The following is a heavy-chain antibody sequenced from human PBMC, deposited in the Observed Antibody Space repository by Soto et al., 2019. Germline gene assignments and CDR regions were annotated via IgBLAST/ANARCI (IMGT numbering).Heavy chain of an antibody. CDR1: GYTFSTSG. CDR3: AREGPRPYYYYGMDV. Sequence: QAQLEQSGAEVKKPGASVKVSCKSSGYTFSTSGISWVRQAPGQGLEGMGWISTYNGDANYAQRFQGRATMTTDTSTSTTFMELRSLRSDDTAVYYCAREGPRPYYYYGMDVWGQGTTVTVSS. CDR2: ISTYNGDA. J-gene: IGHJ6*02. D-gene: IGHD6-6*01. V-gene: IGHV1-18*01.